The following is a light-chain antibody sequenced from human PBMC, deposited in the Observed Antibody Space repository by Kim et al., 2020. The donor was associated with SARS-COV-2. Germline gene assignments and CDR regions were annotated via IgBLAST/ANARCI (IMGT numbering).Light chain of an antibody. CDR2: YVS. V-gene: IGLV3-21*04. J-gene: IGLJ3*02. CDR3: QVWDSSSDHWV. CDR1: NIGSKS. Sequence: AQGKTARMTCGGNNIGSKSVHWYQQKTGQAPVLVIYYVSDRPSGIPERFSGSNSGNTATLTISRVEAGDEADYYCQVWDSSSDHWVFGGGTKLTVL.